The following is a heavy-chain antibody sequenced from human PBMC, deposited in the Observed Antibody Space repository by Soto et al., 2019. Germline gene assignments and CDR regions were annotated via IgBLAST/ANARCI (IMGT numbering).Heavy chain of an antibody. CDR2: ISGSGGST. J-gene: IGHJ6*02. CDR3: AKTPGYCSGGSCYTPLDYYYYYGMDV. V-gene: IGHV3-23*01. D-gene: IGHD2-15*01. CDR1: GFTFSSYA. Sequence: GGSLRLSCAASGFTFSSYAMSWVRQAPGKGLEWVSAISGSGGSTYYADSVKGRFTISRDNSKNTLYLQMNSLRAEDTAVYYCAKTPGYCSGGSCYTPLDYYYYYGMDVWGQGTTVTVSS.